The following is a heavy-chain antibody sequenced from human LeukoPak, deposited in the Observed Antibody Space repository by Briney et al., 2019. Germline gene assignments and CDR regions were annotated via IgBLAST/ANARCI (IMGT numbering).Heavy chain of an antibody. CDR1: GFTFNSHW. D-gene: IGHD2-2*01. Sequence: GGSLRLSCTASGFTFNSHWMGWVRQAPGKGLEWLANINQGGSEKYYVDSVKGRFTISRDNAKNSLYLQMNSLGAEDTAVYYCARDMVPAGIAFDYWGQGALVTVSS. V-gene: IGHV3-7*03. J-gene: IGHJ4*02. CDR3: ARDMVPAGIAFDY. CDR2: INQGGSEK.